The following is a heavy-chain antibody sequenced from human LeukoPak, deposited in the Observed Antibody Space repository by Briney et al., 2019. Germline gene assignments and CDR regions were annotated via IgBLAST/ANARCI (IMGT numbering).Heavy chain of an antibody. CDR2: IIPILGIA. CDR1: GGTFSSYA. D-gene: IGHD3-22*01. CDR3: ARDSSRTYYDSSGYYYY. Sequence: SVKVSCKASGGTFSSYAISWVRQAPGQGLEWMGRIIPILGIANYAQKFQGGVTITADKSTSTAYMELSSLRSEDTAVYYCARDSSRTYYDSSGYYYYWGQGTLVTVSS. V-gene: IGHV1-69*04. J-gene: IGHJ4*02.